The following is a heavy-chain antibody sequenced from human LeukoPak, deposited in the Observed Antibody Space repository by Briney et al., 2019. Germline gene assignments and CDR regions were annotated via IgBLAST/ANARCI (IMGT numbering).Heavy chain of an antibody. J-gene: IGHJ4*02. D-gene: IGHD1-26*01. V-gene: IGHV4-4*02. CDR3: AGLVGRYSSSLYYYYFDY. CDR1: GDSINSLDL. Sequence: PSGTLSLTCIVSGDSINSLDLWSWVRPPPGKGLEWIGEMHLSGTTHSNPSAKSRVTISIDKSKNLFFLNLSSVAAADTAVYYCAGLVGRYSSSLYYYYFDYWGQGTLVTVSS. CDR2: MHLSGTT.